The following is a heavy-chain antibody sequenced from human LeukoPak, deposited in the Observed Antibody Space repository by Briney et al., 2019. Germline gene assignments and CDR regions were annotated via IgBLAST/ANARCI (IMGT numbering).Heavy chain of an antibody. CDR2: IYYSGST. V-gene: IGHV4-39*07. Sequence: SETLSLTCTVSGGSISSSSYYWGWIRQPPGKGLEWIGSIYYSGSTYYNPSLKSRVTMSVDTSKNQFSLKLSSVTAADTAVYYCARDWRDYGDYYYYYYMDVWGKGTTVTISS. CDR3: ARDWRDYGDYYYYYYMDV. CDR1: GGSISSSSYY. D-gene: IGHD4-17*01. J-gene: IGHJ6*03.